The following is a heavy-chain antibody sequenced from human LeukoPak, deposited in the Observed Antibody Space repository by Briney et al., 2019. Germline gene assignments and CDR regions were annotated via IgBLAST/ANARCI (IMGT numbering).Heavy chain of an antibody. D-gene: IGHD4-23*01. Sequence: PGGPLRLSCVASGFTFTNYWMHWVRQAPAKGLVWVARMNSDASSTSYADSVKGRFTISRDNAKKTLHLQMNSLRADDTAVYYCARGPDYGGPLRGQGTLVTVSP. V-gene: IGHV3-74*01. CDR2: MNSDASST. CDR1: GFTFTNYW. CDR3: ARGPDYGGPL. J-gene: IGHJ4*02.